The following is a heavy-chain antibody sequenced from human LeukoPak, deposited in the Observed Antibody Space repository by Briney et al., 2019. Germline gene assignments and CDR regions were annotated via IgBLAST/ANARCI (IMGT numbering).Heavy chain of an antibody. J-gene: IGHJ5*02. CDR3: ARSRGVISVFDP. V-gene: IGHV1-69*06. CDR2: IIPIFGTA. CDR1: GGTFTSYA. Sequence: SVKVSCKASGGTFTSYAISWVRLAPGQGLEWMGGIIPIFGTANYAQKFQGRVTITADKSTSTAYMELSSLRSEDTAVYYCARSRGVISVFDPWGQGTLVTVSS. D-gene: IGHD3-10*01.